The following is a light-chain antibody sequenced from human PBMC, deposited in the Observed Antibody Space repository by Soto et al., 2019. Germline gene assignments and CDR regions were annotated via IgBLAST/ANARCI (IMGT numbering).Light chain of an antibody. V-gene: IGLV1-40*01. J-gene: IGLJ2*01. CDR3: QSYDSSLSGPVV. CDR1: SSNIGAGYD. Sequence: QSVLTQPPSVSGAPGQRVTISRTESSSNIGAGYDVHWYQQLPGTAPKLLIYGNSNRPSGVPDRFSGSKSGTSASLAITGLQAEDEADYYCQSYDSSLSGPVVFGGGTKLTVL. CDR2: GNS.